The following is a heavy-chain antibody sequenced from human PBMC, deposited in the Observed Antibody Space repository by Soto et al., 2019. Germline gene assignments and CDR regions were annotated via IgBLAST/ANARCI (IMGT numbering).Heavy chain of an antibody. CDR2: IYYSGST. D-gene: IGHD6-19*01. CDR1: GGSISSYY. V-gene: IGHV4-59*01. Sequence: SETLSLTCTVSGGSISSYYWSWIRQPPGKGLEWIGYIYYSGSTNYNPSLKSRVTISVDTSKNQFSLKLSSVTAADTAVYYCASTAHSSGWYSGGFDYWGQGTLVTVST. CDR3: ASTAHSSGWYSGGFDY. J-gene: IGHJ4*02.